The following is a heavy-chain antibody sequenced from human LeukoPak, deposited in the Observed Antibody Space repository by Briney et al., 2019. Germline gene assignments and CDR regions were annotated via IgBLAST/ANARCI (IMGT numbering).Heavy chain of an antibody. D-gene: IGHD3-10*01. V-gene: IGHV4-34*01. CDR2: INHSGST. J-gene: IGHJ4*02. CDR3: ARTLVRHYYGSGSYPFDY. Sequence: SETLSLTCAVYGGSFSGYYWSWIRQPPGKGLEWIGEINHSGSTNYNPSLKSRVTIPVDTSKNQFSLKLSSVTAADTAVYYCARTLVRHYYGSGSYPFDYWGQGTLVTVSS. CDR1: GGSFSGYY.